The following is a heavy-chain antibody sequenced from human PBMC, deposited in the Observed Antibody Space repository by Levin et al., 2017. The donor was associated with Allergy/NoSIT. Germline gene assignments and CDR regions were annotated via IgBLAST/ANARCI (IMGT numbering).Heavy chain of an antibody. CDR3: AREGYYDAFDI. CDR2: IYYSGNT. J-gene: IGHJ3*02. Sequence: GSLRLSCTVSGGSISSYFWSWIRQPPGKGLEWIGYIYYSGNTNYNPSLRSRVTISVDTSKKYFSLKLSSVTAADTAMYYCAREGYYDAFDIWGQGTMVTVSS. D-gene: IGHD2-8*01. CDR1: GGSISSYF. V-gene: IGHV4-59*01.